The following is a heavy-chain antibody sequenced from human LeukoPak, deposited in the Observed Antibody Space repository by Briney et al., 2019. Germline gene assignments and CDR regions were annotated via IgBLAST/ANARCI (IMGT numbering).Heavy chain of an antibody. D-gene: IGHD4-23*01. J-gene: IGHJ4*02. CDR3: ARKYGSNAGYFDY. CDR1: GYPISTGYY. V-gene: IGHV4-38-2*01. CDR2: SYHSGTS. Sequence: SETLSLTCAVSGYPISTGYYWGWVRQPPGKGLEWIGNSYHSGTSYYNPSLKSRVSISVDTSKNQFSLKLRSVTAADTAVYYCARKYGSNAGYFDYWGQGALVTVSS.